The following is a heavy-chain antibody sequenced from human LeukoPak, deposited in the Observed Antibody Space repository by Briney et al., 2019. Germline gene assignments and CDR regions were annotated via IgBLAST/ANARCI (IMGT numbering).Heavy chain of an antibody. CDR2: ISSSGHTI. CDR1: GFTFSDSY. CDR3: AQRGRNNYFDS. Sequence: GGSLRLSCAASGFTFSDSYMSWIRQAPGEGLDWLACISSSGHTIYYAESVRGRFTISRDNAKNSLYLQLNSLRPEDTAVYYSAQRGRNNYFDSWGQGTLVTVSS. J-gene: IGHJ5*01. V-gene: IGHV3-11*01.